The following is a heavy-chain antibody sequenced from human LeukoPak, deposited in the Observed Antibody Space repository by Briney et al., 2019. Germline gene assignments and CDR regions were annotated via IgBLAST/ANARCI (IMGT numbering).Heavy chain of an antibody. CDR1: GYTFTSYY. CDR2: INPSGGST. CDR3: ARGDRGRWLQLSANFDY. Sequence: ASVKVSCKASGYTFTSYYMHWVRPAPGQGLEWMGIINPSGGSTSYAQKFQGRVTMTRDTSTSTVYMGLSSLRSEDTAVYYCARGDRGRWLQLSANFDYWGQGTLVTVSS. D-gene: IGHD5-24*01. J-gene: IGHJ4*02. V-gene: IGHV1-46*01.